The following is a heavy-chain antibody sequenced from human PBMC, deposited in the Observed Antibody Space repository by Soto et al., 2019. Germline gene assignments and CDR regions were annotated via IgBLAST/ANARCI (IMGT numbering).Heavy chain of an antibody. CDR1: GGSINGYY. CDR3: TKRIVDRYFDS. D-gene: IGHD3-22*01. V-gene: IGHV4-59*12. Sequence: PSETLSLTCTVSGGSINGYYWSWIRQPPGKGLEWIGYIYYSGSTNYNPSLKSRVTISVDTSKNTLYLQMNSLRAEDTAIYFCTKRIVDRYFDSWGQGTLVTVSS. CDR2: IYYSGST. J-gene: IGHJ4*02.